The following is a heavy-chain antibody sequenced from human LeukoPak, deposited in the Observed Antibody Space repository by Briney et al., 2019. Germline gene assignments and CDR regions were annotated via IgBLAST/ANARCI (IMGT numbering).Heavy chain of an antibody. CDR1: GGTFSSYA. Sequence: SVKVSCKASGGTFSSYAISWVRQAPGQGLEWMGRIIPILGIANCAQKFQGRVTITADKSTSTAYMELSSLRSEDTAVYYCARDRRELLGGEGWFDPWGQGTLVTVSS. CDR2: IIPILGIA. J-gene: IGHJ5*02. D-gene: IGHD1-26*01. V-gene: IGHV1-69*04. CDR3: ARDRRELLGGEGWFDP.